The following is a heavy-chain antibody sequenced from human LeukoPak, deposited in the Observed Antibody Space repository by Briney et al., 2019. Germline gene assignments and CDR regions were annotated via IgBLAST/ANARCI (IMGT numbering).Heavy chain of an antibody. CDR2: IWYDGSNK. V-gene: IGHV3-33*01. D-gene: IGHD5-18*01. CDR3: ARDKGYHPHGFDI. CDR1: GFTFSTYG. J-gene: IGHJ3*02. Sequence: GGSLRLSCAASGFTFSTYGMHWVRRAPGKGLEWVAAIWYDGSNKNYADSVKGRFTISRDNSKNTLYLQMTSLGLEDTAVYFCARDKGYHPHGFDIWGQGTMVTVS.